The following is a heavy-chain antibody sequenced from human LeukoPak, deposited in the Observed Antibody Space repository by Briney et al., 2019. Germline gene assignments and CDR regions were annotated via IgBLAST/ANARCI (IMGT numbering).Heavy chain of an antibody. Sequence: PGGSLRLSCTASGFTFSTYAMTWVRQAPGKGLEWVSAMGASGADTYYADSAKGRFTVSRDNSNNTLYLQMSSLRADDTAVYFCAKRPRDTSGYYLGAFDGWGQGTTVTVSS. J-gene: IGHJ3*01. CDR2: MGASGADT. CDR1: GFTFSTYA. V-gene: IGHV3-23*01. CDR3: AKRPRDTSGYYLGAFDG. D-gene: IGHD3-22*01.